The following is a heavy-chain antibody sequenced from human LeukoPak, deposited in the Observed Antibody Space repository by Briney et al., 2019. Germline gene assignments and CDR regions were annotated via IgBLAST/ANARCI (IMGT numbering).Heavy chain of an antibody. J-gene: IGHJ4*02. Sequence: GGSLRLSCAASGFTFSSYSMNWVRQAPGKGLEWVAAISTTSGNIYYADSVKGRFTISRDNAKNSLYPQMNSLRVEDTALYYCARRAPSHDFDDWGQGTLVTVSS. CDR1: GFTFSSYS. V-gene: IGHV3-21*01. CDR3: ARRAPSHDFDD. CDR2: ISTTSGNI.